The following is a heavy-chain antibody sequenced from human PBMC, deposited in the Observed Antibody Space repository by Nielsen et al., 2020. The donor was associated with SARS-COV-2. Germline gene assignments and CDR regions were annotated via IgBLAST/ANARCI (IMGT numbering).Heavy chain of an antibody. CDR2: INSDGSST. CDR1: GFTFSSYW. CDR3: ARDPYSSSPDY. D-gene: IGHD6-13*01. J-gene: IGHJ4*02. Sequence: ESLKISCAASGFTFSSYWMHWVRQAPGKGLVWVSRINSDGSSTSYADSVKGRFTISRDNAKNTLYLQMNSLRAEDTAVYYCARDPYSSSPDYWGQGTLVTVSS. V-gene: IGHV3-74*01.